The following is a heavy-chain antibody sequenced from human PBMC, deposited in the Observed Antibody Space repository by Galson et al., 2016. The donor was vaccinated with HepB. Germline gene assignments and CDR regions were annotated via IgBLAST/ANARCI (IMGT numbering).Heavy chain of an antibody. J-gene: IGHJ5*02. V-gene: IGHV4-39*02. Sequence: SETLSLTCTVSGGSISSASYYWGWLRQPPGKGLEWIGSISYTWTTYYNPSLKSRATLSVDTSKNHFSLRLSSVTAADTAVYYCARLYYDFWSGYPADPWGQGTLVTVSS. D-gene: IGHD3-3*01. CDR1: GGSISSASYY. CDR3: ARLYYDFWSGYPADP. CDR2: ISYTWTT.